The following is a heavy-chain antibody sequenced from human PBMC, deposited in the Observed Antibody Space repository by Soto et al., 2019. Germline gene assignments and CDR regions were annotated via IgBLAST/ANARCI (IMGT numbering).Heavy chain of an antibody. Sequence: SETLSLTCAVYGGSFRDYYWGWIRQSPGKGLEWIGYIYYSGSTNYNPSLKSRVTISVDTSKNQFSLKLSSVTAADAAVYYCARHGEHSSSWYFDYWGQGTLVTV. CDR1: GGSFRDYY. J-gene: IGHJ4*02. D-gene: IGHD6-13*01. CDR2: IYYSGST. V-gene: IGHV4-59*08. CDR3: ARHGEHSSSWYFDY.